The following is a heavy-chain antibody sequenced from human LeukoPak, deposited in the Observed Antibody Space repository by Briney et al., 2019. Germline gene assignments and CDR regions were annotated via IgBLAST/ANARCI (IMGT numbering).Heavy chain of an antibody. V-gene: IGHV4-34*01. CDR3: ARDGADFWSGYYTPRYFDY. D-gene: IGHD3-3*01. J-gene: IGHJ4*02. CDR2: INHSGST. CDR1: GGSFSGYY. Sequence: SETLSLTCAVYGGSFSGYYWSWIRQPPGKGLEWTGEINHSGSTNYNPSLKSRVTISVDTSKNQFSLKLSSVTAADTAVYYCARDGADFWSGYYTPRYFDYWGQGTLVTVSS.